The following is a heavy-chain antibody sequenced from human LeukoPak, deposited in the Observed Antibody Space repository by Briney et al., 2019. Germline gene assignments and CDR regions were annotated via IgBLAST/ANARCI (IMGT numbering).Heavy chain of an antibody. Sequence: GGSLRLSCAASGFTFSSYEMNWVRQAPGKGLEWVSYISSSGSTIYYADSVKGRFTISRDNAKNPLYLQMNSLRAEDTAVYYCARGSGGYAGYYYYYGMDVWGQGTTVTVSS. D-gene: IGHD3-10*01. V-gene: IGHV3-48*03. CDR2: ISSSGSTI. CDR3: ARGSGGYAGYYYYYGMDV. CDR1: GFTFSSYE. J-gene: IGHJ6*02.